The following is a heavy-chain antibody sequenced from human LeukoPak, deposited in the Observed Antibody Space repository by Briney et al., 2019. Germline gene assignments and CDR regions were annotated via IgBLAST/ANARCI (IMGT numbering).Heavy chain of an antibody. V-gene: IGHV3-7*05. CDR3: ARDDSTGYYYLDG. CDR2: IKEDGSEK. J-gene: IGHJ4*02. D-gene: IGHD3-22*01. Sequence: GGSLRLSCAASGFTFSNYFMSWIRQAQGKGLEWVANIKEDGSEKYYVDSVKGRFTISRDNAKNSLYLEMNSLRAEDTAVYYCARDDSTGYYYLDGWGQGTLVTVSS. CDR1: GFTFSNYF.